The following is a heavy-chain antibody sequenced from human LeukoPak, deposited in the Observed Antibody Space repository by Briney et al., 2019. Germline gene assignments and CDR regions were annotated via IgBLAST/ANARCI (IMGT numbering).Heavy chain of an antibody. Sequence: SETLSLTCTVSGYSISSGYYWGWIRQPPGKGLEWIGSIYHSGSTYYNPSLKSRVTISVDTSKNQFSLKLSSVTAADTAVYYCAREGYDSSGYFSWGQGTLVTVSS. D-gene: IGHD3-22*01. CDR2: IYHSGST. J-gene: IGHJ4*02. V-gene: IGHV4-38-2*02. CDR1: GYSISSGYY. CDR3: AREGYDSSGYFS.